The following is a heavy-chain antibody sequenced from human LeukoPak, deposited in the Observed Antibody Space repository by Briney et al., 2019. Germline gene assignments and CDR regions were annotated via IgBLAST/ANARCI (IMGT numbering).Heavy chain of an antibody. CDR1: GFTFSDYC. CDR2: IYYSGST. D-gene: IGHD1-14*01. V-gene: IGHV4-38-2*02. J-gene: IGHJ6*03. CDR3: ARDREPDYYYYMDV. Sequence: PGGSLRLSCAASGFTFSDYCRSWIRQPPGKGLEWIGSIYYSGSTYYNPSLKSRVTISVDTSKNQFSLKLSSVTAADTAVYYCARDREPDYYYYMDVWGKGTTVTVSS.